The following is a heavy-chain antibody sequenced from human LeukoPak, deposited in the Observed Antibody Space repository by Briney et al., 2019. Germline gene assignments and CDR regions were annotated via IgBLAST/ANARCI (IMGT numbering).Heavy chain of an antibody. CDR3: ARTLAVSIFDY. V-gene: IGHV3-53*01. J-gene: IGHJ4*02. D-gene: IGHD2-15*01. Sequence: GGSLRLSCAASGFTVSSYYMSWVRQAPGKGLEWVSIIDSGVNTYYADSVRGRFTISRDNSKNTLSLQMNNLRAEDTAVYYCARTLAVSIFDYWGQGTLVTVSS. CDR1: GFTVSSYY. CDR2: IDSGVNT.